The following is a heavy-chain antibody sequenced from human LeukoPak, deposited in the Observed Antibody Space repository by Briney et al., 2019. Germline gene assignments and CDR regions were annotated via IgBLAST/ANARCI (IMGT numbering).Heavy chain of an antibody. D-gene: IGHD6-19*01. V-gene: IGHV3-66*01. CDR1: GFTVSSNY. J-gene: IGHJ4*02. CDR3: ARDLAVAGTRTFDY. Sequence: PGGSLRLSCAASGFTVSSNYMSWVRQAPGQGLEWVSVIYSGGSTYYADSVKGRFTISRDNSKNTLHLQMNRLRPEDTAVYYCARDLAVAGTRTFDYWGQGTLVTVSS. CDR2: IYSGGST.